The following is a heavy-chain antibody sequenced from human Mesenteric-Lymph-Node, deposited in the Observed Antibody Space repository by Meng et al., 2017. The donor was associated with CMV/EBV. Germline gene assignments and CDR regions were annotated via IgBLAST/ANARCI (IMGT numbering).Heavy chain of an antibody. Sequence: LRLSCAASGVTFSSYWMHWVRQAPGKGLVWVSGINSDGSSTSYADSVKGRFTISRDNAKNTLYLQMNSLRAEDTAVFYCARDSAPAKWGQGTLVTVSS. CDR1: GVTFSSYW. J-gene: IGHJ4*02. V-gene: IGHV3-74*01. CDR2: INSDGSST. CDR3: ARDSAPAK. D-gene: IGHD2-2*01.